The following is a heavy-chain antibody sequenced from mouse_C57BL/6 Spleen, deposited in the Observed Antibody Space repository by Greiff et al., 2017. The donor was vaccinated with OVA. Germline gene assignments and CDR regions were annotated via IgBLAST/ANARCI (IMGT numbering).Heavy chain of an antibody. D-gene: IGHD1-1*01. J-gene: IGHJ2*01. Sequence: VQLQQSGAELVRPGASVKLSCTASGFNIKDDYMHWVKQRPEQGLEWIGWIDPENGDTEYASKFQGKATITADTSSNTAYLQLSSLTSEDTAVYYCTAYYYGHYWGQGTTLTVSS. V-gene: IGHV14-4*01. CDR1: GFNIKDDY. CDR2: IDPENGDT. CDR3: TAYYYGHY.